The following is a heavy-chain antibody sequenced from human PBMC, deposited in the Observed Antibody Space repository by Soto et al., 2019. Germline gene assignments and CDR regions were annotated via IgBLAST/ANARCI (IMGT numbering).Heavy chain of an antibody. V-gene: IGHV3-23*01. CDR1: GFTFSSYA. D-gene: IGHD3-22*01. J-gene: IGHJ6*02. CDR3: ARESYYYDSSGYPVYYYYGMDV. Sequence: GGSLRLSCAASGFTFSSYAMSWVRQAPGKGLEWVSAISGSGGSTYYADSVKGRFTISRDNSKNTLYLQMNSLRAEDTAVYYCARESYYYDSSGYPVYYYYGMDVWGQGTTVTGSS. CDR2: ISGSGGST.